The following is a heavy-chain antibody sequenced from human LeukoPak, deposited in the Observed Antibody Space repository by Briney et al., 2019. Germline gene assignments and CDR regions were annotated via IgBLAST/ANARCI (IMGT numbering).Heavy chain of an antibody. J-gene: IGHJ4*02. D-gene: IGHD3-10*01. CDR1: GFTFSSYT. CDR3: VRDFLGESGAGGC. V-gene: IGHV3-21*01. Sequence: GGSLRLSCAASGFTFSSYTMNWVRQAPGKGPEWVSSISPSGSSTYNADSLRGRFTISRDNAKDSVFLQMNSLRGEDTAVYYCVRDFLGESGAGGCWGQGTLVTVFS. CDR2: ISPSGSST.